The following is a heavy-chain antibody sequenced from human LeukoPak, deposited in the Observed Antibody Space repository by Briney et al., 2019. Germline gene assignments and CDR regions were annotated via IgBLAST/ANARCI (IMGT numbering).Heavy chain of an antibody. CDR3: AKPRAVGVNAFFDY. J-gene: IGHJ4*02. CDR1: GFTFSSYA. Sequence: GGSLRLSCAASGFTFSSYAMRWVRQAPGKGLEWVSSVSGSGGSTYYADSVKGRFTISRDNSKNTLYLQMNGLRAEDTAVYYCAKPRAVGVNAFFDYWGQGTLVTVSS. CDR2: VSGSGGST. V-gene: IGHV3-23*01.